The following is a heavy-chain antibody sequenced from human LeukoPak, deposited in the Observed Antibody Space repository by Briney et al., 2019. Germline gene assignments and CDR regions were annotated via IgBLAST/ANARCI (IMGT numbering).Heavy chain of an antibody. V-gene: IGHV4-4*07. CDR2: IYTSGST. CDR3: ARRITFGGVIVIPDAFDI. Sequence: PSETLSLTCTVSGGSISSYYWSWIRQPAGKGLEWIGRIYTSGSTNYNPSLKSRVTMSVDTSKNQFSLKLSSATAADTAVYYCARRITFGGVIVIPDAFDIWGQGTMVTVSS. J-gene: IGHJ3*02. CDR1: GGSISSYY. D-gene: IGHD3-16*02.